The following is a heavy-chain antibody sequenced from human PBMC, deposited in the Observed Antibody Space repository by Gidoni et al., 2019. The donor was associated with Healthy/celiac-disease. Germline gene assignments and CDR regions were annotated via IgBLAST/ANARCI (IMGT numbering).Heavy chain of an antibody. D-gene: IGHD2-15*01. J-gene: IGHJ4*02. Sequence: QVQLQESGPGLVKPSQTLSLTCTVSGGSIRSGGYYWSWIRQHPGKGLEWIGYIYYSGSTYYNPSLKSRVTISVDTSKNQFSLKLSSVTAADTAVYYCARESGGSSYYFDYWGQGTLVTVSS. V-gene: IGHV4-31*03. CDR1: GGSIRSGGYY. CDR3: ARESGGSSYYFDY. CDR2: IYYSGST.